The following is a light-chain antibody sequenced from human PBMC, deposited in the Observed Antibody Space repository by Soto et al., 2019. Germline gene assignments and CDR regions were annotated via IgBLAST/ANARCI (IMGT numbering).Light chain of an antibody. CDR2: AAS. CDR3: QQVNGYPHT. J-gene: IGKJ2*01. Sequence: DVKLTQSPTFLSASVGDRVTITCRASQYISSHLAWYQQIPGKGPKLLIYAASILRSGVPSRFSGSGSGTDFTLAISSLQPEDFATYYCQQVNGYPHTFGQGTKLEIK. CDR1: QYISSH. V-gene: IGKV1-9*01.